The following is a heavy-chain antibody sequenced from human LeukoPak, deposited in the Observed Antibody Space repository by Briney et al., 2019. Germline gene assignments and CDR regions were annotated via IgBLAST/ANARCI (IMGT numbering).Heavy chain of an antibody. CDR3: ATVRQWLAWGFDY. CDR2: MNPNSGNT. D-gene: IGHD6-19*01. J-gene: IGHJ4*02. CDR1: GYTFTSYD. Sequence: GASVKVSCKASGYTFTSYDINWVRQATGQGLEWMGWMNPNSGNTGYAQKFQGRVTMTEDTSTDTAYMELSSLRSEDTAVYYCATVRQWLAWGFDYWGQGTLVTVSS. V-gene: IGHV1-8*01.